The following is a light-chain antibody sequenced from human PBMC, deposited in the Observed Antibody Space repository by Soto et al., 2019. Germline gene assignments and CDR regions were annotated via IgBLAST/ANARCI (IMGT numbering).Light chain of an antibody. CDR1: QSVSSSY. J-gene: IGKJ1*01. CDR2: GAS. CDR3: QQDYNAWT. V-gene: IGKV3D-7*01. Sequence: PGERVTLSCRASQSVSSSYLTWYQQKPGQAPRLLIYGASTRATGIPARFSGSGPGTDFTLTISSLQPEDFAVYYCQQDYNAWTFGQGTKVDI.